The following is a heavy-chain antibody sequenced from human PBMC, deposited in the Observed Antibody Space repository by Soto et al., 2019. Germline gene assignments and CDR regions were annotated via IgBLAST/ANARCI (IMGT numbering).Heavy chain of an antibody. Sequence: GGSLRLSCAASGFTFSSCAMGWVRQARGKGLEWVSTISGSGVSTYYADSVKGRFTISRDNSKNTLYLQMNSLRAEDTAVYYCARDNRPAAGSAAGGYWGQGTLVTVSS. CDR1: GFTFSSCA. V-gene: IGHV3-23*01. D-gene: IGHD6-13*01. CDR3: ARDNRPAAGSAAGGY. CDR2: ISGSGVST. J-gene: IGHJ4*02.